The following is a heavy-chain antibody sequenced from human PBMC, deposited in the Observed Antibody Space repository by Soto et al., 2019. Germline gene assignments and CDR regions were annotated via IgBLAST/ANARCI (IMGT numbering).Heavy chain of an antibody. V-gene: IGHV1-69*13. Sequence: SVKVSCKASGGTFSSYAISWVRQAPGQGLEWMGGIIPIFGTANYAQKFQGRVTITADESTSTAYMELSSLRSEDTAVHYCARESLTTIFGVVSPPMDVWGQGTTVTVSS. J-gene: IGHJ6*02. D-gene: IGHD3-3*01. CDR1: GGTFSSYA. CDR3: ARESLTTIFGVVSPPMDV. CDR2: IIPIFGTA.